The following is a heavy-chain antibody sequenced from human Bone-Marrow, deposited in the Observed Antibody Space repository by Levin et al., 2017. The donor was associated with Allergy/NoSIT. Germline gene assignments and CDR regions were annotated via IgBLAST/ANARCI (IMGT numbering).Heavy chain of an antibody. Sequence: SETLSLTCTVSGGSISSSAHYWGWIRQPPGKELEWIVTISHSGNTYHNPSLTSRVTMSVDTSKNQFSLNLSSVTAADTAVYYCGRGGTSTRRIDYWGQGTLVTVSS. J-gene: IGHJ4*02. D-gene: IGHD2-2*01. V-gene: IGHV4-39*07. CDR2: ISHSGNT. CDR3: GRGGTSTRRIDY. CDR1: GGSISSSAHY.